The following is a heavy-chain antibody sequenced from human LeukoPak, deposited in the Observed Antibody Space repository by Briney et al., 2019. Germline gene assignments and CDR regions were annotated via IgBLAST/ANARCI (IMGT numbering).Heavy chain of an antibody. CDR2: INPNSGGT. J-gene: IGHJ4*02. D-gene: IGHD1-26*01. CDR1: GYTFTGYY. CDR3: ARGSLSGSYRRFDY. V-gene: IGHV1-2*06. Sequence: GASVKVSCKASGYTFTGYYMHWVRQAPGQGLEWMGRINPNSGGTNYAQKLQGRVTMTRDTSISTAYMELSRLRSDDTAVYYCARGSLSGSYRRFDYWGQGTLVTVSS.